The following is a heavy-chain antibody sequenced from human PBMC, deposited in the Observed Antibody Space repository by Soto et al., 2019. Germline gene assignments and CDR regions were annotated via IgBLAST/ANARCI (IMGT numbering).Heavy chain of an antibody. V-gene: IGHV4-39*01. Sequence: SETLSPTCTVSVASISSSSYYWGWIRQPPGKGLEWIGSIYYSGSTYYNPSLKSRVPISVDTSKNQFSLKLSSVTAADTAVYYCARHRVRFNYYYGMDVWGQGTTGTVS. D-gene: IGHD3-3*01. CDR2: IYYSGST. CDR1: VASISSSSYY. J-gene: IGHJ6*02. CDR3: ARHRVRFNYYYGMDV.